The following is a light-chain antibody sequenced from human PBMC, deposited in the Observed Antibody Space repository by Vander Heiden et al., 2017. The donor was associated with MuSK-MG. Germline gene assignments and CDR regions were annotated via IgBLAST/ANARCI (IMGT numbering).Light chain of an antibody. J-gene: IGKJ1*01. CDR2: DAS. V-gene: IGKV3-11*01. CDR3: QQPSNWPPWT. Sequence: EIVLTQSPATLSLSPGERASQSVSSYLAWYQQKPGQAPRLLIYDASNRATGIPARFSGSGYGKDFTLTISSREPEDFAVYYCQQPSNWPPWTFGQGTKVEIK. CDR1: QSVSSY.